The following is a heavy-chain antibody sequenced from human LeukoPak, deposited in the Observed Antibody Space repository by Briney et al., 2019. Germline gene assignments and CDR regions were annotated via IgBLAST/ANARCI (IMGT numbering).Heavy chain of an antibody. CDR1: GFTFSSYG. V-gene: IGHV3-23*01. CDR2: IIPSGHTT. J-gene: IGHJ4*02. D-gene: IGHD5-24*01. Sequence: GGTLRLSCAASGFTFSSYGMSWVRQAPGKGLEWVSGIIPSGHTTYYADSVRGRFTISRDNSRNTVYLQMNSLRAEDTAVYYCAKDDRWLQFCCWGQGTLVTVSA. CDR3: AKDDRWLQFCC.